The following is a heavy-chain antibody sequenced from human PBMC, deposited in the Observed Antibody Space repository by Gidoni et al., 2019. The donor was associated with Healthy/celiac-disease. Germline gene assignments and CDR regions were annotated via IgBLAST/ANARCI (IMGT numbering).Heavy chain of an antibody. CDR2: IRSKANSYAT. J-gene: IGHJ4*02. V-gene: IGHV3-73*02. CDR1: GFTFSGSA. CDR3: TGDVNYDILTGRY. Sequence: EVQLVESGGGLVQPGGSLKLSCAAYGFTFSGSAMHWVRQASGKGLEWVGRIRSKANSYATAYAASVKGRFTISRDDSKNTAYLQMNSLKTEDTAVYYCTGDVNYDILTGRYWGQGTLVTVSS. D-gene: IGHD3-9*01.